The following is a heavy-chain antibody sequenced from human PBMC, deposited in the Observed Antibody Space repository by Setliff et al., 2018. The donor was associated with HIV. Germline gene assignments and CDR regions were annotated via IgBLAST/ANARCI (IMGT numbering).Heavy chain of an antibody. CDR1: GFTFRTFA. Sequence: LSFLASGFTFRTFAMHWVRQAPGKGLEWVSVISYDGSRTYYADEVKGRFTSARENAKNTGELQLNSLRPEDTAVYHCARARIPTGGVSTSLDYWGQGTQVTVSS. CDR3: ARARIPTGGVSTSLDY. V-gene: IGHV3-30*01. D-gene: IGHD3-3*01. CDR2: ISYDGSRT. J-gene: IGHJ4*02.